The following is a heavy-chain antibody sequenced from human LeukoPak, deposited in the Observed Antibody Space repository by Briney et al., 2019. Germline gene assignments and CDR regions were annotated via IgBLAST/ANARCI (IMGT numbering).Heavy chain of an antibody. J-gene: IGHJ4*02. CDR1: GGSFSGYY. Sequence: SETLSLTCAVYGGSFSGYYWRWIRQPPGKGLEGIGEINHSGSTNYNPSLKSRVTISVDTSKNQFSLKLSSVTAADTAVYYFARGGRGYSYGLFDYWGQGTLVTVSS. CDR3: ARGGRGYSYGLFDY. D-gene: IGHD5-18*01. V-gene: IGHV4-34*01. CDR2: INHSGST.